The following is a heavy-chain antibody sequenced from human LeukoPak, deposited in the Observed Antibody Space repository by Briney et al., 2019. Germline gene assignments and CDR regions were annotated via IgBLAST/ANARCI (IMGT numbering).Heavy chain of an antibody. V-gene: IGHV4-59*01. CDR2: IYYIGST. J-gene: IGHJ3*02. D-gene: IGHD2-2*01. Sequence: PSETLSLTCTVSGGSISSYYWSWIRQPPGKGLEWIGYIYYIGSTNYNPSLKSRVTISVDTSKNQFSLKLSSVTAADTAVYYCARVGRGYCSSTSCLNDAFDIWGQGTMVTVSS. CDR1: GGSISSYY. CDR3: ARVGRGYCSSTSCLNDAFDI.